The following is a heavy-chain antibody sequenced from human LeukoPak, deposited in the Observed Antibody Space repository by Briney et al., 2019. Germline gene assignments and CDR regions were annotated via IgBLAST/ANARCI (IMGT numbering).Heavy chain of an antibody. CDR1: GYSFTNYW. J-gene: IGHJ4*02. Sequence: GESLKISCKGSGYSFTNYWIGWVRQMPGKGLEWMGIINPADFDTKYSPPFQGQVTISVDKSITTAYLQWSSLEASDTAMYYCARRGSSRNYLVDYWGQGTLVTVST. CDR2: INPADFDT. D-gene: IGHD3-22*01. CDR3: ARRGSSRNYLVDY. V-gene: IGHV5-51*01.